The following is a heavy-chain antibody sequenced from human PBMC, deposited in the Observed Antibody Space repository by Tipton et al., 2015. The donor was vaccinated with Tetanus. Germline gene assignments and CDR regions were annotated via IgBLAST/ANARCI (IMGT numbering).Heavy chain of an antibody. J-gene: IGHJ4*02. D-gene: IGHD2-8*01. CDR2: IYYSGST. V-gene: IGHV4-59*01. CDR3: ARDPSGGVRYFDY. CDR1: GFTFGDYS. Sequence: LRLSCTASGFTFGDYSMAWFRQPPGKGLEWIGYIYYSGSTNYNPSLKSRVTISVDTSKNQFSLKLSSVTAADTAVYYCARDPSGGVRYFDYWGQGTLVTVSS.